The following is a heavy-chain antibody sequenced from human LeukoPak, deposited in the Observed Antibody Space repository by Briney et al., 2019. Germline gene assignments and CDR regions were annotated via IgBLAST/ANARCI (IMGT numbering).Heavy chain of an antibody. CDR1: GGSISSGDYY. J-gene: IGHJ6*02. CDR2: IYYSWST. CDR3: ARDQATTYYYYGMDV. D-gene: IGHD1-14*01. Sequence: SQTLSLTCTVSGGSISSGDYYWSWIRQPPGKGLEWIGYIYYSWSTYYNPSLKSRVTISVDTSKNQFSLKLSSVTAADTAVYYCARDQATTYYYYGMDVWGQGTTVTVSS. V-gene: IGHV4-30-4*01.